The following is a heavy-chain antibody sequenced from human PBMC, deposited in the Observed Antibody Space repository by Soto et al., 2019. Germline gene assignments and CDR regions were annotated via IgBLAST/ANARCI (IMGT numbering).Heavy chain of an antibody. V-gene: IGHV5-10-1*01. CDR2: IEPSDSYI. J-gene: IGHJ4*02. CDR1: GYNFNNNW. CDR3: ARLRSMQYKLKFGKDFDY. D-gene: IGHD1-20*01. Sequence: GESLKISCTASGYNFNNNWIGWVRQTPGKGLEWMGRIEPSDSYIDYSPSFKGHVTISSDKSIKTVYLQWSSLKASDTAMYYCARLRSMQYKLKFGKDFDYWGQGAMVTVSS.